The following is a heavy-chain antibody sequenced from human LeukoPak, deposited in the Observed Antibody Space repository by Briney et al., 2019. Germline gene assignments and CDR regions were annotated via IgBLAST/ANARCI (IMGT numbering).Heavy chain of an antibody. D-gene: IGHD6-13*01. J-gene: IGHJ4*02. V-gene: IGHV1-69*05. Sequence: GSSVKVSCKASGGTFSSYAISWVRQAPGQGLEWMGGIIPIFGTTNYAQRFQGRVTMTRNTSISTAYMELSSLRSEDTAVYYCARAGAAGFFDYWGQGTLVTVSS. CDR2: IIPIFGTT. CDR1: GGTFSSYA. CDR3: ARAGAAGFFDY.